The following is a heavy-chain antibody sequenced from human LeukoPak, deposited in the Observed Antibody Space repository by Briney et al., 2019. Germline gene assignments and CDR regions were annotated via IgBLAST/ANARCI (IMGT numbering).Heavy chain of an antibody. CDR3: ARLEGLIYFDY. CDR2: IYYSGST. V-gene: IGHV4-59*08. Sequence: PSETLSLTCTVSGGSISSYYWSWIRQPPGKGLEWIGYIYYSGSTNYNPSLKSRVTISVDTSKNQFSLKLSSVTAADTAVYYCARLEGLIYFDYWGQGTLVTVSS. J-gene: IGHJ4*02. CDR1: GGSISSYY. D-gene: IGHD3-16*01.